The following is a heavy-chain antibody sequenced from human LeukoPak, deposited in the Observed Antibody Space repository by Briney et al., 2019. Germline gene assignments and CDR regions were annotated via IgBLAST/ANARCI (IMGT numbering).Heavy chain of an antibody. CDR2: VKKDGTEK. D-gene: IGHD4-11*01. Sequence: PGGSLRLSCAASGFTFSTYWMSWVRQAPGKGLEWVANVKKDGTEKYYVGSVKGRFTVSRDNGKNSLYLQMNSLRAEDTAVYFCARNQYLAFDIFDIWGLGTMVTVSS. CDR3: ARNQYLAFDIFDI. V-gene: IGHV3-7*03. CDR1: GFTFSTYW. J-gene: IGHJ3*02.